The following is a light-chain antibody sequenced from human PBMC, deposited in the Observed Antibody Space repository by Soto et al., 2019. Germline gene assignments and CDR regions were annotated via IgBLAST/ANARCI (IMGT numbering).Light chain of an antibody. CDR3: QQYEDLPLT. J-gene: IGKJ4*01. Sequence: DIQMTQSPSSLSASVGDRVTITCQASQDISNYLNWYQQKPGKAPKLLIFDASNVETGVPSRFSGSGSGTDFTFTIHGLQPEDAATYYCQQYEDLPLTFGGGTKVGIK. V-gene: IGKV1-33*01. CDR1: QDISNY. CDR2: DAS.